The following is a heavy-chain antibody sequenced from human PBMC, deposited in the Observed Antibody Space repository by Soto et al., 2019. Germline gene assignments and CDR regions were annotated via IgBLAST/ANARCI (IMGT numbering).Heavy chain of an antibody. CDR1: GFTFSTYV. J-gene: IGHJ4*02. CDR2: IWYDESNK. CDR3: ARDRNYYLDY. V-gene: IGHV3-33*01. Sequence: QSGGSLRLSCAASGFTFSTYVMHWVRQAPGKGLEWVAVIWYDESNKYYADSVKGRFTISRDNSKNILYLQMNSLRVEDTAVYYCARDRNYYLDYWGQGTLVTVSS. D-gene: IGHD1-7*01.